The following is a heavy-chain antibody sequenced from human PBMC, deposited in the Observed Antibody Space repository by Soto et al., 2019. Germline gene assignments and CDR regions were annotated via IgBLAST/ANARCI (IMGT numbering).Heavy chain of an antibody. CDR2: INHSASS. CDR1: GGSFTDYY. J-gene: IGHJ6*02. D-gene: IGHD3-22*01. V-gene: IGHV4-34*01. Sequence: QVQLRQWGAGLLKPSETLVLTCAVSGGSFTDYYWGWIRQSPGTGLEWIGEINHSASSTYNPSLASRVTILVDTSKKQFSLRLTSVTAADTAMYYCARGEDDSSGLYSWAPLGFDVWGQGTTVTVSS. CDR3: ARGEDDSSGLYSWAPLGFDV.